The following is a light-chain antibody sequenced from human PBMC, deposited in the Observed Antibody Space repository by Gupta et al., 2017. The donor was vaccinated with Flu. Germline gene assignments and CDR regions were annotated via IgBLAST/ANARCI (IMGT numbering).Light chain of an antibody. V-gene: IGLV4-69*01. CDR1: SRHSDYA. CDR3: QTWGTGMV. CDR2: LNSDGSH. J-gene: IGLJ3*02. Sequence: SRHSDYAIAWHQQQPEKGPRYLMKLNSDGSHSRGDGIPDRFSGSSSGAERYLTISSLQSEDEADYYCQTWGTGMVFGGGTKLTVL.